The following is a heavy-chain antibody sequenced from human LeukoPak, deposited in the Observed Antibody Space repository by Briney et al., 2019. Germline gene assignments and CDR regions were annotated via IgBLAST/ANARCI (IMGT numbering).Heavy chain of an antibody. D-gene: IGHD3-16*02. CDR1: GFTFSSYA. CDR2: IKQDGSQK. J-gene: IGHJ4*02. CDR3: ARDIGRSKADY. V-gene: IGHV3-7*01. Sequence: GGSLRLSCAASGFTFSSYAMSWVRQAPGRGLEWVANIKQDGSQKYYVDSVRGRFTISRDNAKNSLYLQMNSLRAEDTAVYYCARDIGRSKADYWGQGTLVTVSS.